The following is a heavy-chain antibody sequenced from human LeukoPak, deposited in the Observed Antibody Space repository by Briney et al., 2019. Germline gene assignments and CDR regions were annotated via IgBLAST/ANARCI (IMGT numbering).Heavy chain of an antibody. CDR3: VAAAGVLVTLDY. Sequence: PGGSLRLSCAASGFTFSSYAMSWVRQAPGKGLEWVSAITGSGGSTYYADSVKGRFTISRDSSKNTLYLQMNSLRAEDTAVYYCVAAAGVLVTLDYWGQGTLVTVSS. V-gene: IGHV3-23*01. J-gene: IGHJ4*02. CDR1: GFTFSSYA. CDR2: ITGSGGST. D-gene: IGHD6-13*01.